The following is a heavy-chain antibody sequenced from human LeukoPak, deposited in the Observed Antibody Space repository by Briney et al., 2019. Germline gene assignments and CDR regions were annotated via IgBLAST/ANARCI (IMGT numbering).Heavy chain of an antibody. V-gene: IGHV6-1*01. CDR3: ARAVRGKQRYFDL. D-gene: IGHD4-23*01. CDR1: GDSVSSNSAA. J-gene: IGHJ2*01. Sequence: SQTLSLTCALSGDSVSSNSAAWHWIRQSPSRGLEWLGRTYYRSKWYNDYAVSVKSRITINPDTSKNQFSLQLNSVTPEDTAVYYCARAVRGKQRYFDLWGRGTLVTVSS. CDR2: TYYRSKWYN.